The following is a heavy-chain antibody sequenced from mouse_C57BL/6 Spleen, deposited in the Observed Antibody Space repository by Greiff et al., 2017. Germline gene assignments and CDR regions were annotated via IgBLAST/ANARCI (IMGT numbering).Heavy chain of an antibody. D-gene: IGHD2-5*01. Sequence: QVQLQQSGAELVKPGASVKISCKASGYAFSSYWMNWVKQRPGKGLEWIGQIYPGDGDTNYNGKFKGKATLTADKSSSTAYMQLSSLTSEDSAVYFCARSYYSNYGGFDYWGQGTTLTVSS. CDR3: ARSYYSNYGGFDY. V-gene: IGHV1-80*01. J-gene: IGHJ2*01. CDR2: IYPGDGDT. CDR1: GYAFSSYW.